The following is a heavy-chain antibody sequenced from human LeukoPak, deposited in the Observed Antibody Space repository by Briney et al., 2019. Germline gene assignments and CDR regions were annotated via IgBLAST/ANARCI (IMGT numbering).Heavy chain of an antibody. CDR1: GYRFTSYW. J-gene: IGHJ3*02. CDR2: IYPGDSDT. D-gene: IGHD6-13*01. V-gene: IGHV5-51*01. Sequence: GESLKISCKGSGYRFTSYWIGWVRQLPGKGLEWMGIIYPGDSDTRYSPSFQGQVTISADKSISTAYLQWSSLKASDTAMYYCARRTSSSWYGLAFDIWGQGTMVTVSS. CDR3: ARRTSSSWYGLAFDI.